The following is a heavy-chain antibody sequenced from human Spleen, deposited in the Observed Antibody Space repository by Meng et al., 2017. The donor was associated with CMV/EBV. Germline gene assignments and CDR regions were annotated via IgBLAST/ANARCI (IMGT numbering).Heavy chain of an antibody. CDR1: GFTSSSYA. J-gene: IGHJ6*02. V-gene: IGHV3-23*01. CDR2: ISGSGGST. Sequence: GGSLRLSCAASGFTSSSYAMSWVRQAPGKGLEWVSAISGSGGSTYYADSVKGRFTISRDNGKSTLYLQMNSLRVEDTAVYFCVRGHTYVDYYFYGMDVWGHGTTVTVSS. CDR3: VRGHTYVDYYFYGMDV. D-gene: IGHD2-8*01.